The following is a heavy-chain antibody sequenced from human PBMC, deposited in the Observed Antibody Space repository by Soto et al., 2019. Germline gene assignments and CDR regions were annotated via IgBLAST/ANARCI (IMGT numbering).Heavy chain of an antibody. Sequence: QVLLQESGPGLIKPSGTLSLTCTVSGGSISSSNWWSWVRQPPGKGLEWIGETYQSGGTNFNPSLSSRVTISVDKSKTHFSLTLSSVTAADPAVYYCARVSLWFGSFEFWGQGTAVTVSS. V-gene: IGHV4-4*02. D-gene: IGHD3-10*01. CDR3: ARVSLWFGSFEF. CDR1: GGSISSSNW. CDR2: TYQSGGT. J-gene: IGHJ3*01.